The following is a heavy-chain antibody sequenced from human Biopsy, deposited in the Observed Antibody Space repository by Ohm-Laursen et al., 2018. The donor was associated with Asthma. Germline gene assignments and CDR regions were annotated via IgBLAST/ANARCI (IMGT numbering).Heavy chain of an antibody. Sequence: SLRLSCAASRFTYATHWVRQAPGKGLEWVAVISYDGSSIYYADSVKGRFTISRDNSKNTLSLQMNSLTAEDTAVYYCAKEGVAGTHIEDWGQGTLVTVSS. CDR2: ISYDGSSI. V-gene: IGHV3-30*04. D-gene: IGHD6-19*01. J-gene: IGHJ4*02. CDR1: RFTYA. CDR3: AKEGVAGTHIED.